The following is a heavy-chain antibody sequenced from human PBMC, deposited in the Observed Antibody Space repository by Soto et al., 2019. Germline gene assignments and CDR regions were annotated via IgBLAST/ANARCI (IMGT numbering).Heavy chain of an antibody. CDR3: ARDHYYDSSGSKPGAFDI. V-gene: IGHV1-46*01. CDR2: INPSGGST. CDR1: GYTFTSYY. D-gene: IGHD3-22*01. J-gene: IGHJ3*02. Sequence: ASVKVSFKASGYTFTSYYMHWVRQAPGQGLEWMGIINPSGGSTSYAQKFQGRVTMTRDTSTSTVYMELSSLRSEDTAVYYCARDHYYDSSGSKPGAFDIWGQGTMVTVSS.